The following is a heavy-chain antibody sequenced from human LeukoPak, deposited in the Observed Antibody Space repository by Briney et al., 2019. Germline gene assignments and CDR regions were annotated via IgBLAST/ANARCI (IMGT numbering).Heavy chain of an antibody. D-gene: IGHD6-19*01. J-gene: IGHJ4*02. CDR3: AKVRWDNSGWYYLDS. Sequence: GGSLRLSCAASGFRFSDYNMHWVRQAPGKGLEWMAVISYNGINEYYADSVKGRFTISRDNSKSTLLLQMNSLRAEDTAVYYCAKVRWDNSGWYYLDSWGQGTLVTVSS. V-gene: IGHV3-30*18. CDR2: ISYNGINE. CDR1: GFRFSDYN.